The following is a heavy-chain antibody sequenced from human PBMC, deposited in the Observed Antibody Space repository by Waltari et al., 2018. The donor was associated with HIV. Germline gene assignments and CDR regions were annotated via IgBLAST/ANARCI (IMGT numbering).Heavy chain of an antibody. CDR2: IYYSGST. CDR1: GGSISSSSYY. CDR3: ARTTRTRTQPRTNWFDP. J-gene: IGHJ5*02. Sequence: QLQLQESGPGLVKPSETLSLTCTVSGGSISSSSYYWGWIRQPPGKGLEWIGSIYYSGSTYYNPSLKSRVTISVDTSKNQFSLKLSSVTAADTAVYYCARTTRTRTQPRTNWFDPWGQGTLVTVSS. V-gene: IGHV4-39*01.